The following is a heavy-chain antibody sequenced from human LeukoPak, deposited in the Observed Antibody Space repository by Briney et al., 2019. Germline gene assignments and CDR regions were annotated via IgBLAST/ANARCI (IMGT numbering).Heavy chain of an antibody. Sequence: KAGGSLRLSCAASGFPLSSYSMNWVRQAPGKGLEWVSFVSSSSSYIYYADSVKGRFTISRDNAKNSLYLQMNSLRAEDTAVYYCARETYSSSWTDWGQGTLVTVSS. CDR2: VSSSSSYI. CDR3: ARETYSSSWTD. CDR1: GFPLSSYS. D-gene: IGHD6-13*01. V-gene: IGHV3-21*01. J-gene: IGHJ4*02.